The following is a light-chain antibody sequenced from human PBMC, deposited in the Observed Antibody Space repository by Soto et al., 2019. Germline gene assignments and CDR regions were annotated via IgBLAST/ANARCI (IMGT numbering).Light chain of an antibody. Sequence: DIQMTQSPSSLSASAVDRVAISFRASQKISNYLNWYQQKPGKAPKLLIYAASSLQSGVPSRFSGSGSGTDFTLTISSLQSEDFATYYCQQSYSTLWTFGQGTKVDI. V-gene: IGKV1-39*01. J-gene: IGKJ1*01. CDR3: QQSYSTLWT. CDR1: QKISNY. CDR2: AAS.